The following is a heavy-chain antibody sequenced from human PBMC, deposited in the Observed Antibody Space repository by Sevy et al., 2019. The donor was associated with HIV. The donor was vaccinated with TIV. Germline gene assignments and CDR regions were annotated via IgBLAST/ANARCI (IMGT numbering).Heavy chain of an antibody. Sequence: GGSLRLSCAASGFIFSYYGMHWVRQAPGKGLEWVAVIWYDGSNTIYADSVKGRFTISRDNSKNILYLQMNSLRDEDTAVYYCARDPHEIMLSGSYYLSWGQGTLVTVSS. J-gene: IGHJ5*02. V-gene: IGHV3-33*01. D-gene: IGHD1-26*01. CDR2: IWYDGSNT. CDR3: ARDPHEIMLSGSYYLS. CDR1: GFIFSYYG.